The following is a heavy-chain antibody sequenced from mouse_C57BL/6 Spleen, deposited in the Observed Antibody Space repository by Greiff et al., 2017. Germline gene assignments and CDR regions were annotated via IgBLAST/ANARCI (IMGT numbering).Heavy chain of an antibody. CDR1: GYTFTDYY. D-gene: IGHD2-1*01. J-gene: IGHJ2*01. Sequence: EVKLQQSGPELVKPGASVKISCKASGYTFTDYYMNWVKQSHGKSLEWIGDINPNNGGTSYNQKFKGKATLTVDKSSSTAYMELRSLTSEDSAVYYCARRDYGNYFDYWGQGTTLTVSS. CDR3: ARRDYGNYFDY. CDR2: INPNNGGT. V-gene: IGHV1-26*01.